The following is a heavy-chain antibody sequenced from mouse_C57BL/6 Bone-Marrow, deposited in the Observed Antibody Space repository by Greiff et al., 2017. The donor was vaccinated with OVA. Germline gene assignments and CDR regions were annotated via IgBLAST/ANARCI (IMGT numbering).Heavy chain of an antibody. J-gene: IGHJ2*01. V-gene: IGHV5-9*01. CDR2: ISGGGGNT. CDR1: GFTFSSYT. Sequence: EVQLVESGGGLVKPGGSLKLSCAASGFTFSSYTMSWVRQTPEKRLEWVATISGGGGNTYYPDSVKGRFTISRDNAKNTLYLQMSSLRSEDTALYYCASSQGSNCDYWGQGTTLTVSS. CDR3: ASSQGSNCDY.